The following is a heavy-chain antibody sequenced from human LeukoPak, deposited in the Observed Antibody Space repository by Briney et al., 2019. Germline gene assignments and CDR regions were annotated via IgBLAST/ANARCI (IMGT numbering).Heavy chain of an antibody. CDR1: GYTLTSYG. D-gene: IGHD1-1*01. Sequence: GASVKVSCKASGYTLTSYGISWVRQAPGQGLEWMGWISAYNGNTNYAQKLQGRVTMTTDTSTSTAYMELRSLRSDDTAVYYCAREDIQLERRYDMDVWGQGTTVTVSS. CDR3: AREDIQLERRYDMDV. J-gene: IGHJ6*02. V-gene: IGHV1-18*01. CDR2: ISAYNGNT.